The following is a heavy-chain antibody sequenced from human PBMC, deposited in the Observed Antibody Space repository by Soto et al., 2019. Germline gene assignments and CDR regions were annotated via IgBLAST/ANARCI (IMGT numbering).Heavy chain of an antibody. CDR1: GYTFTTYG. Sequence: QVQLEQSAPEVKKPGASVKVSCKASGYTFTTYGISWVRQAPGQGLEWMGWINTHNGNTNYAQNFQSRVIMTADTSTSTAYMELRSLRSDDTAVYYCTREGSAPYYYYGMDAWGQGTTVTVSS. J-gene: IGHJ6*02. V-gene: IGHV1-18*01. CDR3: TREGSAPYYYYGMDA. CDR2: INTHNGNT. D-gene: IGHD3-10*01.